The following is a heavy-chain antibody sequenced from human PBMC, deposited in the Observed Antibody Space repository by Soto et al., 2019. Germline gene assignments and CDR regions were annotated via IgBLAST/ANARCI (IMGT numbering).Heavy chain of an antibody. J-gene: IGHJ4*02. Sequence: ASVKVSCKASGYTFTSYGISWVRQTPGQGLEWMGWISAYNGNANYAQKLQGRVTMTTDTSTSTAYMELRSLRSDDTAVYYCARDMEQQLVDYWGQGTLVTVSS. D-gene: IGHD6-13*01. CDR3: ARDMEQQLVDY. CDR2: ISAYNGNA. V-gene: IGHV1-18*01. CDR1: GYTFTSYG.